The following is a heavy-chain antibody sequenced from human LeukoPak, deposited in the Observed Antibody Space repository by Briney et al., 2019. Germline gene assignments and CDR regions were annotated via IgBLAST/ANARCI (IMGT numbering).Heavy chain of an antibody. Sequence: GGSLRLSCAASGFTFSSYGMHWVRQAPGKGLEWVAFIRYDGSNKYYADSVKGRFTISRDNSKNTLHLQMNSLRAEDTAVYYCAKGTGTGPDAFDIWGQGAMVTVSS. CDR1: GFTFSSYG. CDR3: AKGTGTGPDAFDI. J-gene: IGHJ3*02. D-gene: IGHD1-1*01. V-gene: IGHV3-30*02. CDR2: IRYDGSNK.